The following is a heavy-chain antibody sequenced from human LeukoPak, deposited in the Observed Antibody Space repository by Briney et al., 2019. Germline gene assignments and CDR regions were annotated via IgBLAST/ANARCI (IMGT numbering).Heavy chain of an antibody. J-gene: IGHJ6*02. V-gene: IGHV5-51*01. CDR2: IYPTDSDT. CDR3: VRHAASTGATRLDV. CDR1: GYIFSSYW. Sequence: PGQSLTISRKGSGYIFSSYWIGWVRQMPGKGLEWMGIIYPTDSDTIYSPSFQGQVTISVDKSINTTLLQWSSLRASDTAMYYCVRHAASTGATRLDVWGQGTTVTVSS. D-gene: IGHD1-7*01.